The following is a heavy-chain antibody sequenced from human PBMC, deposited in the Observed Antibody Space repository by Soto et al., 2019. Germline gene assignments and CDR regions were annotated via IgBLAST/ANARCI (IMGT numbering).Heavy chain of an antibody. CDR3: ARGESRIAYYFDY. CDR2: VYSGGST. D-gene: IGHD6-13*01. Sequence: GGSLRLSCAASGFTVSSNYMSWVRQAPGKGLEWVSVVYSGGSTYYADSVKGRFTISRDNSKNTLYLQMNSLRAEDTAVYYCARGESRIAYYFDYWGQGTLVTVSS. V-gene: IGHV3-53*01. J-gene: IGHJ4*02. CDR1: GFTVSSNY.